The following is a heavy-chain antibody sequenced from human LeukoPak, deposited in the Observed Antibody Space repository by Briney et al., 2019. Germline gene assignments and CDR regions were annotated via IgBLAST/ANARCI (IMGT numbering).Heavy chain of an antibody. V-gene: IGHV1-24*01. CDR1: GYTLTELS. D-gene: IGHD1-26*01. CDR3: GIGGVGATSSVMDV. Sequence: GASVKVSCKVSGYTLTELSIHWVRQAPGKGLEWMGGFDPEDGETIYAQKFQGRVTMTRDTSISTAYMELSRLRSDDTAVYYCGIGGVGATSSVMDVWGKGTTVTISS. CDR2: FDPEDGET. J-gene: IGHJ6*03.